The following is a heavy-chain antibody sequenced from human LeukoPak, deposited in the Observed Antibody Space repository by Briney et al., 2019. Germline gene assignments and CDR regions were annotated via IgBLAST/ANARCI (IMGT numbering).Heavy chain of an antibody. CDR3: ARVDSGSYYGDY. V-gene: IGHV4-59*01. CDR2: IYYSGST. J-gene: IGHJ4*02. Sequence: SETLSLTCTVSGGSISSYYWSWIRQPPGKGLEWIGYIYYSGSTNYNPSLKSRVTISVDTSKNQFSLKLSSMTAADTAVYYCARVDSGSYYGDYWGQGTLVTVSS. CDR1: GGSISSYY. D-gene: IGHD3-10*01.